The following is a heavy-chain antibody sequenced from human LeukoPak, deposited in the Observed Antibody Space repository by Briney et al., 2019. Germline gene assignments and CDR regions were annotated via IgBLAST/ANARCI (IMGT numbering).Heavy chain of an antibody. CDR3: ARVPIAAAVPRFDY. V-gene: IGHV4-59*01. CDR2: IYYSGST. J-gene: IGHJ4*02. CDR1: GGSISSYY. D-gene: IGHD6-13*01. Sequence: SETLSLTCTVSGGSISSYYWSWLRQPPGKGLEGIGYIYYSGSTNYNPSLKSRVTISVDTSKNQFSLKLSSVTAADTAVYYCARVPIAAAVPRFDYWGQGTLVTVSS.